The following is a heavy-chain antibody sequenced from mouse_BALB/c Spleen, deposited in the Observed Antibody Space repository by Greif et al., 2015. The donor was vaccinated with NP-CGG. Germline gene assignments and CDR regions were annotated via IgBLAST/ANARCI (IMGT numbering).Heavy chain of an antibody. Sequence: EVKVVESGGGLVQPGGSRKLSCAASGFTSSSFGMHWVRQAPEKGLEWVAYISSGSSTIYYADTVKGRFTISRDNPKNTLFLQMASLRSEDTAMYYCARPTMITTYAMDYWGQGTSVTASS. V-gene: IGHV5-17*02. CDR3: ARPTMITTYAMDY. CDR2: ISSGSSTI. CDR1: GFTSSSFG. D-gene: IGHD2-4*01. J-gene: IGHJ4*01.